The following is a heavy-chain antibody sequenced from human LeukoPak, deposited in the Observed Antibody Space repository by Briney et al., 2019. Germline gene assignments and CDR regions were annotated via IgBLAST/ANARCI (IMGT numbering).Heavy chain of an antibody. CDR2: FDPEDGKT. CDR3: ATGYLVTAGLMDV. Sequence: ASAKVSCKVSGYTLTELSMFWVRQATGKGLEWMGSFDPEDGKTIHAKKFQGRVTMTEDTSTDTAYMELSSLRSEDTAVYYCATGYLVTAGLMDVWGQGTTVTVSS. D-gene: IGHD6-13*01. CDR1: GYTLTELS. J-gene: IGHJ6*02. V-gene: IGHV1-24*01.